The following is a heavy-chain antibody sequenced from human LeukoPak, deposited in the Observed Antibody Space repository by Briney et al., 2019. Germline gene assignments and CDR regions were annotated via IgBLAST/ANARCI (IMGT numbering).Heavy chain of an antibody. CDR1: GGSISGAY. D-gene: IGHD4/OR15-4a*01. J-gene: IGHJ4*02. CDR2: IYSSENT. Sequence: KPSETLSLTCTVSGGSISGAYWSWIRQPPGKGLEWIGYIYSSENTNYNPSLKRRVAMSVDTSKNQFSLNLSSVTAADTAVYYCARRIASANALDSWGQGTLVTVSS. V-gene: IGHV4-4*09. CDR3: ARRIASANALDS.